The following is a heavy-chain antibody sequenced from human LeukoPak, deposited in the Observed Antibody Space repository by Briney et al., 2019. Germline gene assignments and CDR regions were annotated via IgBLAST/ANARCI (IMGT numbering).Heavy chain of an antibody. CDR3: VRQRLWSDL. V-gene: IGHV4-4*02. CDR2: IYHTGSS. J-gene: IGHJ5*02. D-gene: IGHD3-10*01. Sequence: SGTLSLTCAVSGGSINSRNWWSWVRQPPGKGLEWMGNIYHTGSSYYNPSLKSRVTISVDTSKSQFSLRLSSLTAADTAVYYCVRQRLWSDLWGQGTLVTVSS. CDR1: GGSINSRNW.